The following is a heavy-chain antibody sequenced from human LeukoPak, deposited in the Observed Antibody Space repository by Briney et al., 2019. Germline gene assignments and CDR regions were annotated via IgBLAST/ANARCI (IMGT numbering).Heavy chain of an antibody. D-gene: IGHD2-15*01. J-gene: IGHJ4*02. CDR1: GFTVSSSY. V-gene: IGHV3-53*01. CDR3: TRDLNSGGSR. CDR2: IHSGGNT. Sequence: GGSLRLSCAASGFTVSSSYMSWVRQAPGKGLEWVSVIHSGGNTYYADSVKGRFTISRDNSKNTLYLQMNSLRAEDTAVYYCTRDLNSGGSRWGQGTLVTVSS.